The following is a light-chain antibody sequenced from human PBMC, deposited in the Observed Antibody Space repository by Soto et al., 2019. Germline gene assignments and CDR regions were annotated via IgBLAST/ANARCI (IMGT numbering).Light chain of an antibody. Sequence: EIVLTQSPGTLSLSPGERATLYCRASQNVDSNYLAWYQQKPGQAPRIIIFGASGRATGIPDRFSGSGSETDFTLTISRLEPEGFAVYYCQQYGSLSWTFGQGTKVDI. CDR2: GAS. CDR3: QQYGSLSWT. V-gene: IGKV3-20*01. CDR1: QNVDSNY. J-gene: IGKJ1*01.